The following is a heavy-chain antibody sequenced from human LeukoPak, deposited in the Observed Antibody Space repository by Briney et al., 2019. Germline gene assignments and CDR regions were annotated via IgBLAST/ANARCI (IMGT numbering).Heavy chain of an antibody. Sequence: TSETLSLTCTVSGGSISSYYWSWIRQPAGKGLEWIGRIYTSGSTNYNPSLKSRVTISVDTSKNQFSLKLSSVTAADTAVYYCARIDSSGWQIDYWGQGTLVTVSS. CDR1: GGSISSYY. CDR2: IYTSGST. V-gene: IGHV4-4*07. D-gene: IGHD6-19*01. J-gene: IGHJ4*02. CDR3: ARIDSSGWQIDY.